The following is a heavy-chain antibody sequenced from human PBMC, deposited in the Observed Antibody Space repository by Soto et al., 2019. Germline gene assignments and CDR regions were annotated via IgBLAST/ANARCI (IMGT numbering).Heavy chain of an antibody. CDR2: ISSSSSYI. D-gene: IGHD2-15*01. CDR1: GFTFSSYS. Sequence: EVQLVESGGGLVKPGGSLRLSCAASGFTFSSYSMNWVRQAPGKGLEWVSSISSSSSYIYYADSVKGRFTISRDNAKNLLYLQMNSLRAEDTAVYYCASFSYCSGGSCQRDTWFDPWGQGTLVTVSS. CDR3: ASFSYCSGGSCQRDTWFDP. J-gene: IGHJ5*02. V-gene: IGHV3-21*01.